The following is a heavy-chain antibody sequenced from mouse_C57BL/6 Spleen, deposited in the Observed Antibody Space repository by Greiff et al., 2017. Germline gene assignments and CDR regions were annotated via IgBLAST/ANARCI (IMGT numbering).Heavy chain of an antibody. CDR3: ARGSTGTGAMDY. CDR2: ISYDGSN. Sequence: EVKLMESGPGLVKPSQSLSLSCSVTGYSITSGYYWNWIRQFPGNKLEWMGYISYDGSNNYNPSLKNRISITRDTSKNQFFLKLNSVTTEDTATYYCARGSTGTGAMDYWGQGTSVTVSS. J-gene: IGHJ4*01. V-gene: IGHV3-6*01. CDR1: GYSITSGYY. D-gene: IGHD4-1*02.